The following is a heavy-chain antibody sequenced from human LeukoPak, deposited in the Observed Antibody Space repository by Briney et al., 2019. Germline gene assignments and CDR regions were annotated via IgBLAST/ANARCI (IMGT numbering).Heavy chain of an antibody. Sequence: GSLRLSCAASGFTFSSYAMSWVRQAPGKGLEWVSAISGRGGSTYYADSVKGRFTISRDNSKNTLYLQMNSLRAEDTAVYYCAKDYLTAMVKWNDAFDIWGQGTMVTVSS. CDR1: GFTFSSYA. V-gene: IGHV3-23*01. CDR3: AKDYLTAMVKWNDAFDI. J-gene: IGHJ3*02. CDR2: ISGRGGST. D-gene: IGHD5-18*01.